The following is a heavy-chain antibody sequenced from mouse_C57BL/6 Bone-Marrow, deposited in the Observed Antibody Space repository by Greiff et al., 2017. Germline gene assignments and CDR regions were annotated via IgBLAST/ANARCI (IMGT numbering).Heavy chain of an antibody. J-gene: IGHJ3*01. D-gene: IGHD1-1*01. CDR2: IHPSDSDT. CDR3: AISAGSSYAWFAY. Sequence: VQLQQPGAELVKPGASVKVSCKASGYTFTSYWMHWVKQRPGQGLEWIGRIHPSDSDTNYNQKFKGKATLTVAKSSSTAYMQLSSLTSEDSAVYYCAISAGSSYAWFAYWGQGTLVTVSA. V-gene: IGHV1-74*01. CDR1: GYTFTSYW.